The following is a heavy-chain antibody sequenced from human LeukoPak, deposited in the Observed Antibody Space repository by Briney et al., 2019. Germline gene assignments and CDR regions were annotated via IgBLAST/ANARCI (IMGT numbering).Heavy chain of an antibody. J-gene: IGHJ3*02. V-gene: IGHV4-39*01. CDR3: ARLTMVRGAPDAFDI. CDR2: IYYSGST. D-gene: IGHD3-10*01. Sequence: SETLSLTCAVSGGSISSSSYYWGWIRQPPGKGLEWIGSIYYSGSTYYNPSLKSRVTISVDTSKNQFSLKLSSVTAADTAVYYCARLTMVRGAPDAFDIWGQGTMVTVSS. CDR1: GGSISSSSYY.